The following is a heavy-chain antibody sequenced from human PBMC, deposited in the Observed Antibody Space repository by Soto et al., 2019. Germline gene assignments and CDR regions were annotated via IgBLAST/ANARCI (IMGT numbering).Heavy chain of an antibody. J-gene: IGHJ4*02. CDR3: ARAVAVAADFDY. CDR1: GYTFTGYA. V-gene: IGHV1-3*01. CDR2: INAGNGNT. D-gene: IGHD6-19*01. Sequence: ASVKVSCKSSGYTFTGYAMHWVRQAPGQRLEWMGWINAGNGNTKYSQKFQGRVTITRDTSASTAYMELSSLRSEDTAVYYCARAVAVAADFDYWGQGTLVTVS.